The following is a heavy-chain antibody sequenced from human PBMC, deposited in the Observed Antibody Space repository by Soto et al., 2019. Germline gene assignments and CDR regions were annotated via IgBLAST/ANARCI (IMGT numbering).Heavy chain of an antibody. CDR2: ISAYTGNT. J-gene: IGHJ3*02. CDR1: GYTFTTFC. CDR3: ARVLGYSSSWWRRSAFDI. V-gene: IGHV1-18*01. D-gene: IGHD6-13*01. Sequence: GASVEVSCKASGYTFTTFCISWVREAPGQGLEWMGWISAYTGNTNYAQRLQGRATMTTDTSTNTAYMELRGLRSDETAVYNCARVLGYSSSWWRRSAFDIWGQGTTGTISS.